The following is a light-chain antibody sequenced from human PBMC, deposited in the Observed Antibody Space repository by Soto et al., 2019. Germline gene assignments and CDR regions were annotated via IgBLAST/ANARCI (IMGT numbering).Light chain of an antibody. CDR2: GAS. CDR1: QSVSSSN. V-gene: IGKV3-20*01. Sequence: EIALTQSRGTLSLSPGERATRSCRASQSVSSSNLAWYQQKPGQDPRLLIYGASSRATGIPDRFSGSGSGTDFTLTISRLEPEDFAVYYCQQYGSSLLTFGGGTKVEIK. CDR3: QQYGSSLLT. J-gene: IGKJ4*01.